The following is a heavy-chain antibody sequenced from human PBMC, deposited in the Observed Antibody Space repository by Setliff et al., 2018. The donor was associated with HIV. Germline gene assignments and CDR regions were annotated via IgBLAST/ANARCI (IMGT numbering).Heavy chain of an antibody. J-gene: IGHJ6*03. CDR3: ARLLDYYYMDV. CDR1: GFTFSTYS. Sequence: GGSLRLSCAASGFTFSTYSMNWVRQAPGKGLVWVSRINSYGSSTSYADSVKGRFTISRDNSKNTLYLQMNRLRAEDTAVYYCARLLDYYYMDVWGKGTTVTVSS. V-gene: IGHV3-74*01. CDR2: INSYGSST.